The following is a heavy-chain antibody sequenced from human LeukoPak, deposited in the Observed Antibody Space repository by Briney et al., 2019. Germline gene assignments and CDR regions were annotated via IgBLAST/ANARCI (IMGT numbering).Heavy chain of an antibody. CDR1: GYTFTSYY. CDR2: INPSGGCT. V-gene: IGHV1-46*01. D-gene: IGHD5-12*01. CDR3: AISRGYSGYDFDY. Sequence: ASVKVSCKASGYTFTSYYMHCVRQAPGQGLWWMGIINPSGGCTSYAQKFQGRVTMTRDTSTSTVYMELSSLRSEDTAVYYCAISRGYSGYDFDYWGQGTLVTVSS. J-gene: IGHJ4*02.